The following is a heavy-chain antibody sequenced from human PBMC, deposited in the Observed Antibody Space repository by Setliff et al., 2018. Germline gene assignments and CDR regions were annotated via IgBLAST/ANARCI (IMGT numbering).Heavy chain of an antibody. CDR2: VNDDGSSA. D-gene: IGHD3-9*01. CDR1: GFTFSSYW. CDR3: ARAYYGTVNGYSSYYGVDV. Sequence: GGSLRLSCAASGFTFSSYWMHWVRQDPGKGLVWVSRVNDDGSSAMYADSVKGRFTMSRDNAKNTLYLQMNSLRAEDTAVYYCARAYYGTVNGYSSYYGVDVWGQGTTVTVSS. J-gene: IGHJ6*02. V-gene: IGHV3-74*03.